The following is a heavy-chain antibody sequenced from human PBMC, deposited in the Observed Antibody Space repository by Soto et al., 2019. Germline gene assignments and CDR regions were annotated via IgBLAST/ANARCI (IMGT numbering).Heavy chain of an antibody. CDR1: GFTFSSYA. CDR3: AKDLNCSSTSCYPYYYYMDV. Sequence: GGSLRLSCAASGFTFSSYAMSWVRQAPGKGLEWVSAISGSGGSTYYADSVKGRFTISRDNSKNTPYLQMNSLRAEDTAVYYCAKDLNCSSTSCYPYYYYMDVWGKGTTVTVSS. CDR2: ISGSGGST. D-gene: IGHD2-2*01. V-gene: IGHV3-23*01. J-gene: IGHJ6*03.